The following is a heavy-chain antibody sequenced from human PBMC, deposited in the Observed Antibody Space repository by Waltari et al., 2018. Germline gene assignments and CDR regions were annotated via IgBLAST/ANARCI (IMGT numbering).Heavy chain of an antibody. CDR1: GVIFSSDT. Sequence: EVQLVESGGGLVKSGGSLRLSCAAAGVIFSSDTMNWVGQAPEKGLEWVSSIDSSSLYISYSDSLKGRFTVSRDNAKKSVYLQMNSLRVEDTAVYYCARHSCISANCRLDSWGQGTLVTVSS. CDR3: ARHSCISANCRLDS. J-gene: IGHJ4*02. V-gene: IGHV3-21*01. CDR2: IDSSSLYI. D-gene: IGHD3-3*02.